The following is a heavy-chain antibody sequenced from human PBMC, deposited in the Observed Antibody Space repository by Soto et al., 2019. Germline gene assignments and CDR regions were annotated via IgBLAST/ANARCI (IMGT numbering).Heavy chain of an antibody. J-gene: IGHJ4*02. V-gene: IGHV1-69*06. CDR2: IIPIFGTA. CDR1: GGTFSSYA. Sequence: QVQLVQSGAEVKKPGSSVKVSCKASGGTFSSYAISWVRQAPGQGLEWMGGIIPIFGTANYAQKFQGRVKIAADKSSSTAYMELSTVRSEDTAVYYCAVRVGKMATIGGDYWGQGTLVTVSS. CDR3: AVRVGKMATIGGDY. D-gene: IGHD5-12*01.